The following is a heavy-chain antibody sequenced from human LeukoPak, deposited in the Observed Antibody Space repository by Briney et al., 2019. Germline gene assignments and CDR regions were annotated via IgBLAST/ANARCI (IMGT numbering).Heavy chain of an antibody. CDR2: IYYSGGT. CDR3: ARCYYDSSGYYLDDY. J-gene: IGHJ4*02. Sequence: SETLSLTCTVSGGSISSYYWSWIRQPPGKGLEWIGYIYYSGGTNYNPSLKSRVTISVDTSKNQFSLKLSSVTAVDTAVYYCARCYYDSSGYYLDDYWGQGTLVTVSS. V-gene: IGHV4-59*01. CDR1: GGSISSYY. D-gene: IGHD3-22*01.